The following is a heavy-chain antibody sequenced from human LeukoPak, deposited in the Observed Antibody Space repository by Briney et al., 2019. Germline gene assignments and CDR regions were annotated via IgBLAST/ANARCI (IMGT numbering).Heavy chain of an antibody. V-gene: IGHV4-38-2*01. CDR1: GYSIGSGNY. CDR3: ARRLGVAASAYDY. Sequence: SETLSLTCAVSGYSIGSGNYWGWIRQLPERGLEWIGSIHHTGNTYYSPSLKSRVTILVDTSKNQFSLRLSSVTAADTAVYYCARRLGVAASAYDYWGQGAVVTVSS. CDR2: IHHTGNT. D-gene: IGHD6-13*01. J-gene: IGHJ4*02.